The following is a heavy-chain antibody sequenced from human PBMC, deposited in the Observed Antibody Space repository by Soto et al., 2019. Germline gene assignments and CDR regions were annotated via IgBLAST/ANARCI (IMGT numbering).Heavy chain of an antibody. Sequence: ASVKVSWKASGGTFSSYAISWVRQAPGQGLEWMGGIIPIFGTANYAQKFQGRVTITADESTSTAYMELSSLRSEDTAVYYCAGRIAAAGTDYYYYGMDVWGQGTTVTVSS. CDR2: IIPIFGTA. CDR1: GGTFSSYA. CDR3: AGRIAAAGTDYYYYGMDV. J-gene: IGHJ6*02. V-gene: IGHV1-69*13. D-gene: IGHD6-13*01.